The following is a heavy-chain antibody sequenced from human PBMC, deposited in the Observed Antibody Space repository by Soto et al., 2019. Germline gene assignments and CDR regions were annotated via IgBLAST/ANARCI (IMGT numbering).Heavy chain of an antibody. CDR2: IKEDGSER. Sequence: PWGSLRLSCAASGFTLSDHYMSWIRQAPGKGLEWVASIKEDGSERYYLDSVKGRFTISRDNAKDSLSLQMNSLRGEDTAFYYCARDVGPVTIFGEALSGYFDFWGQGTLVTVSS. CDR1: GFTLSDHY. V-gene: IGHV3-7*03. D-gene: IGHD3-3*01. J-gene: IGHJ4*02. CDR3: ARDVGPVTIFGEALSGYFDF.